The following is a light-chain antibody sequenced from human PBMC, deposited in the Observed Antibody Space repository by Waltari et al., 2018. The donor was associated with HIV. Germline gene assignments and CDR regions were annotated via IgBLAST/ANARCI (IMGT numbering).Light chain of an antibody. J-gene: IGLJ2*01. Sequence: QYALTQPASVSGSPGQAITVNGTATSTDIGAYECVAWYRQPPDKAPRLQIYYVFYRPSGVSHRFSGSKSGNTASLTISGLQAEDESVYSCSSYTTTNTIIFGGGTTLTVL. CDR3: SSYTTTNTII. CDR1: STDIGAYEC. CDR2: YVF. V-gene: IGLV2-14*03.